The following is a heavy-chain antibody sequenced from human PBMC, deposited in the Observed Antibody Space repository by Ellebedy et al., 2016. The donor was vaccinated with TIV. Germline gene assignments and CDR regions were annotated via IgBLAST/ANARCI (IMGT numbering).Heavy chain of an antibody. J-gene: IGHJ4*02. CDR2: IYSTGSTGGT. Sequence: MPSETLSLTCTVSGGSISSYYWSWIRQPAGKGLEWIGRIYSTGSTGGTNYSPSLKSRITMSVDRSKNQFSLKLSSLTAADTDVYYCARDGLHSSGWYCDYWGQGTQVTVSS. D-gene: IGHD3-22*01. CDR1: GGSISSYY. V-gene: IGHV4-4*07. CDR3: ARDGLHSSGWYCDY.